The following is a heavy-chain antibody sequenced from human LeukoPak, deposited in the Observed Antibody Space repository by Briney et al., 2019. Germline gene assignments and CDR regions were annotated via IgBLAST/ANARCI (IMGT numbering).Heavy chain of an antibody. CDR2: ISAYNGNT. J-gene: IGHJ4*02. D-gene: IGHD6-13*01. V-gene: IGHV1-18*01. CDR1: GYTFTSYG. Sequence: GASVKVSCKASGYTFTSYGISWVRQAPGQGLEWMGWISAYNGNTNYAQKLQGRVTMTTDTSTSTAYMELRSLRSDDTAVYYCARDPQYSSSWYDKAGGDYWGQGTLVTVSS. CDR3: ARDPQYSSSWYDKAGGDY.